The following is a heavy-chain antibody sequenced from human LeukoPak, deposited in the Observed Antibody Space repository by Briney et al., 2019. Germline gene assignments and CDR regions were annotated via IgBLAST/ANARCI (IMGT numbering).Heavy chain of an antibody. CDR1: GFTFSSYA. Sequence: GTSLRLSCAASGFTFSSYAMHWVRQAPGKGLEWVAVISYDGSNKYYADSVKGRFTISRDNSKNTLYLQMNSLRAEDTAVYYCARDFGAAHWYFDLWGRGTLVTVSS. V-gene: IGHV3-30-3*01. D-gene: IGHD3-10*01. J-gene: IGHJ2*01. CDR3: ARDFGAAHWYFDL. CDR2: ISYDGSNK.